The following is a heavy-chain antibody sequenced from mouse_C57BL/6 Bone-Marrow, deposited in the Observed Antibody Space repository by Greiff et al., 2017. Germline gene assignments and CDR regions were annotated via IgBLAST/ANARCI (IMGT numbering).Heavy chain of an antibody. J-gene: IGHJ1*03. D-gene: IGHD1-1*01. CDR1: GYAFTNYL. V-gene: IGHV1-54*01. CDR3: ARGDCYGSSYWYFDV. CDR2: INPGSGGT. Sequence: QVQLQQSGAELVRPGTSVKVSCKASGYAFTNYLIEWVKQRPGQGLEWIGVINPGSGGTNYNEKFKGKATLTADKSSSTAYMQLSSLTSEDSAVYFCARGDCYGSSYWYFDVWGTGTTVTVSS.